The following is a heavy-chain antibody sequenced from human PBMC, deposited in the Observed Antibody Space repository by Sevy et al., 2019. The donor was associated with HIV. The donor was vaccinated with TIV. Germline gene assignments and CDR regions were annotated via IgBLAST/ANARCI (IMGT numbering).Heavy chain of an antibody. D-gene: IGHD2-2*01. CDR3: AKGSAASRPYYFDY. CDR2: ITDGGGDT. Sequence: GGSLRLSCAASGFSFSNYAMGWVRQTPGKGLEWFSAITDGGGDTYHADSVKGQFTISRDNSKNVLFLQMNSLRADDTALYYCAKGSAASRPYYFDYWGQGTLVTVSS. J-gene: IGHJ4*02. V-gene: IGHV3-23*01. CDR1: GFSFSNYA.